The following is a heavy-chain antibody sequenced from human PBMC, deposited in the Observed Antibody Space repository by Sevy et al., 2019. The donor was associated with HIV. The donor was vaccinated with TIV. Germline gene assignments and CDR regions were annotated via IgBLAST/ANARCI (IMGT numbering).Heavy chain of an antibody. V-gene: IGHV3-66*02. CDR3: ASLGGATSGPFDN. CDR1: GLNFGGNY. CDR2: LYSLVP. D-gene: IGHD3-16*01. Sequence: GGSLRLSCAASGLNFGGNYMSWVRQAPGKGLEWVSTLYSLVPYYSDSVKGRFTISRASSENTFNLQMNSLRPDDTAVYYCASLGGATSGPFDNWGQGTLVTVSS. J-gene: IGHJ4*02.